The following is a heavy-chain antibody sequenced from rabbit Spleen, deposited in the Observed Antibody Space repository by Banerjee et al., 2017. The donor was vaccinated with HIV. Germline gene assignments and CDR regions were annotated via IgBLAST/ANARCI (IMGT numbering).Heavy chain of an antibody. J-gene: IGHJ4*01. V-gene: IGHV1S40*01. CDR2: INTATGKA. CDR1: GFDFSNDA. D-gene: IGHD1-1*01. Sequence: QSLEESGGDLVQPEGSLTLTCKASGFDFSNDAMCWVRQVPGKGPEWIACINTATGKAVYASWAKGRFTISKTSSNTVTLQMTSLTAADTATCFCARDLVGVIGWNFNLWGPGTLVTVS. CDR3: ARDLVGVIGWNFNL.